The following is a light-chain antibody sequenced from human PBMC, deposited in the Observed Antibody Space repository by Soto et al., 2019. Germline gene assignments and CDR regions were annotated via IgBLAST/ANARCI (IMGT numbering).Light chain of an antibody. J-gene: IGKJ1*01. CDR3: QHYYSYSQA. CDR1: QTISSW. Sequence: DIHRTHCVSTLSRSPGVRFTITFRASQTISSWLAWYQQKPGKAPKLLIYMASTLKSGVPSRFSGSGPGTEFTLTISSLQPDDFATYYCQHYYSYSQAFGQGTKVDI. CDR2: MAS. V-gene: IGKV1-5*03.